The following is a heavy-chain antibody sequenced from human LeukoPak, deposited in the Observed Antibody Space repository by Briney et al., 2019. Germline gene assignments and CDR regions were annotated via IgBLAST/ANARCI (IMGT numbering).Heavy chain of an antibody. CDR1: GFTFSSYG. V-gene: IGHV3-33*01. Sequence: GGSLRLSCAASGFTFSSYGFHWVRQTPGEGLEWVAGVWFDGSEKYYADSVKGRFTMSRDISKNTVHLQMNSLRAGDTAVNYCARDPAGMRGNFDFWGQGTLVTVSS. CDR3: ARDPAGMRGNFDF. D-gene: IGHD2-2*01. CDR2: VWFDGSEK. J-gene: IGHJ4*02.